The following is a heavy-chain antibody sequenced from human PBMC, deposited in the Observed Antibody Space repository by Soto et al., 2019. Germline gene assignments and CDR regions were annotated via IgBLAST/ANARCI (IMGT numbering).Heavy chain of an antibody. CDR1: GFTFSSYW. CDR3: ARDVAPISVAGTDFDY. J-gene: IGHJ4*02. Sequence: GGSLRLSCAASGFTFSSYWMHWVRQAPGKGLVWVSRIKSDGSSTSYADSVKGRFSISRDNAKNTLYLQMSSLRAEDTAVYYCARDVAPISVAGTDFDYWGQGTQVTVSS. V-gene: IGHV3-74*01. CDR2: IKSDGSST. D-gene: IGHD6-19*01.